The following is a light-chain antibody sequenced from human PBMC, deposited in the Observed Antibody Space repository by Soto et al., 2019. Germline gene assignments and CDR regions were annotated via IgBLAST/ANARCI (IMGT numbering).Light chain of an antibody. CDR2: DAS. CDR3: QQYDNLPIT. Sequence: IQITESPSALSASVGDRVTITCRASQGIRNDLGWYQQKPGKAPKLLIYDASNLETGVPSRFSGSGSGTDFTFTISSLQPEDIATYYCQQYDNLPITFGQGTRLEI. V-gene: IGKV1-33*01. J-gene: IGKJ5*01. CDR1: QGIRND.